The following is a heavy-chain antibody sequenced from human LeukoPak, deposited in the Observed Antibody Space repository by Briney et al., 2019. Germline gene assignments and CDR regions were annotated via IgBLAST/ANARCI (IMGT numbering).Heavy chain of an antibody. V-gene: IGHV1-69*13. CDR3: ARSPDCSSTSCQTYYYYYYMDV. CDR2: IIPIFGTA. CDR1: GGTFSSYA. J-gene: IGHJ6*03. D-gene: IGHD2-2*01. Sequence: GASVKVSCKASGGTFSSYAISWVRQAPGQGLEWMGGIIPIFGTANYAQKFQGRVTITADEFTSTAYMELSSLRSEDTAVYYCARSPDCSSTSCQTYYYYYYMDVWGKGTTVTVSS.